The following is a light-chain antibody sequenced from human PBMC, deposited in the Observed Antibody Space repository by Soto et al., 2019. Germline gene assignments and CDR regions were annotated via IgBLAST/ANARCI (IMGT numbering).Light chain of an antibody. CDR3: QQYGSSTWT. V-gene: IGKV3-20*01. J-gene: IGKJ1*01. Sequence: EIVLTQSPGTLSLSPGERATLSCRDSQSFSSSYLAWYQQKPGQAPRVXIYGSSNRETEIPDRFSGSGSGIEFTLTISSMQAEDFAVYYCQQYGSSTWTFGQGTKVDIK. CDR2: GSS. CDR1: QSFSSSY.